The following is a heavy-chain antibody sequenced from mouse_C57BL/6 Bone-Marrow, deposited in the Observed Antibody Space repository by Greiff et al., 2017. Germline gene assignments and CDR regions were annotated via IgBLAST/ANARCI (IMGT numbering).Heavy chain of an antibody. CDR1: GYTFTSYT. J-gene: IGHJ2*01. D-gene: IGHD2-4*01. V-gene: IGHV1-4*01. Sequence: VQLMESGAELARPGASVKMSCKASGYTFTSYTMHWVKQRPGQGLEWIGYINPSSGYTKYNQKFKDKATLTADKSSSTAYMQLSSLTSEDSAVYYCARGRLRRVFDYWGQGTTLTVSS. CDR2: INPSSGYT. CDR3: ARGRLRRVFDY.